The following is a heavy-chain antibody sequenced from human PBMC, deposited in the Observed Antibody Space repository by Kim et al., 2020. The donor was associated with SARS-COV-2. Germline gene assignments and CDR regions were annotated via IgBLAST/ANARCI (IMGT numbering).Heavy chain of an antibody. CDR3: LGGFYFDY. Sequence: ASVKVSCKPSGHFFTRDSIHCVRQAPGQGLEWMGGIDCGNGNTIYSQKFQGRVTFTTDTSPSTAYMELSFLSSDDSAVFYCLGGFYFDYWGHGTLVTVSS. D-gene: IGHD3-16*01. V-gene: IGHV1-3*01. J-gene: IGHJ4*01. CDR2: IDCGNGNT. CDR1: GHFFTRDS.